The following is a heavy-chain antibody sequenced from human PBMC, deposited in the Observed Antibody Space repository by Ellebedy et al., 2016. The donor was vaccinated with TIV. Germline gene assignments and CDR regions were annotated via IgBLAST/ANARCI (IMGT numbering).Heavy chain of an antibody. J-gene: IGHJ6*02. D-gene: IGHD5-12*01. CDR3: AGWGGEGLRLMKRYGMDF. V-gene: IGHV1-69*13. Sequence: AASLKVSCKASGGTFSSYAISWVRQAPGQGLEWMGGIIPIFGTANYAQKFQGRVTITADESTSTAYMELSSLGSEDMAVYYCAGWGGEGLRLMKRYGMDFWGQGTTVTVSS. CDR1: GGTFSSYA. CDR2: IIPIFGTA.